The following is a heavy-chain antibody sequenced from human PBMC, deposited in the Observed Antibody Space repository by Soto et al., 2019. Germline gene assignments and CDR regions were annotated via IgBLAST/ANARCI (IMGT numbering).Heavy chain of an antibody. CDR1: GGSFSGYY. CDR3: ATGRGVRGVIITTYYYYGMEV. V-gene: IGHV4-34*01. D-gene: IGHD3-10*01. CDR2: INHSGST. Sequence: DTLSLTCAVYGGSFSGYYWSWIRQPPGKGLEWIGEINHSGSTNYNPSLKSRVTISVDTSKNQFSLKLSSVSAADTAVYYCATGRGVRGVIITTYYYYGMEVWGQGNTVTVS. J-gene: IGHJ6*02.